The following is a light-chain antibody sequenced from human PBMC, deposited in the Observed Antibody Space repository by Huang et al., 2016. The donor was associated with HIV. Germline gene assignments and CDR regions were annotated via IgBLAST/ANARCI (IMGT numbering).Light chain of an antibody. CDR3: QQYDTLFT. CDR2: DAS. J-gene: IGKJ3*01. Sequence: DIQMTQSPSSPSASVGDRVTITCQASQDIRNYLNWYQQKPGKAPKLLIYDASNLETGVPSRFSGSGSGTYFTFTISSLQPEDIATYYCQQYDTLFTFGPGTKVDIK. V-gene: IGKV1-33*01. CDR1: QDIRNY.